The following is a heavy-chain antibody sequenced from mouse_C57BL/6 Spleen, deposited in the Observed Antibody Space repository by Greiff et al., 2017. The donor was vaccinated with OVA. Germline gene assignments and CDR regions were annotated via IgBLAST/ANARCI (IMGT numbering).Heavy chain of an antibody. V-gene: IGHV1-26*01. CDR2: INPNNGGT. D-gene: IGHD2-4*01. CDR1: GYTFTDYY. Sequence: EVQLQQSGPELVKPGASVKISCKASGYTFTDYYMNWVKQSHGQSLEWIGDINPNNGGTSYNQKFKGKATLTVDKSSSTAYMELRSLTSEDSAVXYCERWRDYDSAWFAYWGQGTLVTVSA. J-gene: IGHJ3*01. CDR3: ERWRDYDSAWFAY.